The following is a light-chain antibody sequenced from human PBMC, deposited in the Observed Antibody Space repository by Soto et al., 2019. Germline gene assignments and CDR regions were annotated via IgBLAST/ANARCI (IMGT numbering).Light chain of an antibody. CDR3: QQSYSTPLT. V-gene: IGKV1-39*01. CDR2: DAS. J-gene: IGKJ4*01. CDR1: QSISSY. Sequence: DIQMTQSPSSLSASVGDRVTITCRASQSISSYLNWCQQKPGKAPKLLIYDASSLQSGVPSRFSGSGSGTDFTLTISNLQPEDFATYYCQQSYSTPLTFGGGTKVEIK.